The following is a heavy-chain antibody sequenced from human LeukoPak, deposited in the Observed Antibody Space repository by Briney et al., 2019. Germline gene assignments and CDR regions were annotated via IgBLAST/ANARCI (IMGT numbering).Heavy chain of an antibody. Sequence: GGSLRLSCAASGFTFSSYGMHWVRQAPGKGLEWVAVISYDGSNKYYADSVKGRFTISRDNSKNTLYLQMNSLRAEDTAVYYCAKGGGSGSYSPLYYFDYWGQGTLVTVSS. CDR2: ISYDGSNK. CDR1: GFTFSSYG. V-gene: IGHV3-30*18. J-gene: IGHJ4*02. D-gene: IGHD3-10*01. CDR3: AKGGGSGSYSPLYYFDY.